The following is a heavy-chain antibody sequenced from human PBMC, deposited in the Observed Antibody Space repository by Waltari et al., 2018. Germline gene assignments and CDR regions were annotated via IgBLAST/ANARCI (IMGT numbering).Heavy chain of an antibody. D-gene: IGHD2-15*01. V-gene: IGHV3-33*01. CDR3: ARGCGGGSCYHDY. Sequence: QVQLVESGGGVVQPGRSLRLSCAASGFTFSTYGMHWVRQAPGKGLEWVAVLWYDGSNKYYADCVKGRFTISRDNSKNTLFLQMNSLRAEDTAVYYCARGCGGGSCYHDYWGQGTLVTVSS. CDR2: LWYDGSNK. CDR1: GFTFSTYG. J-gene: IGHJ4*02.